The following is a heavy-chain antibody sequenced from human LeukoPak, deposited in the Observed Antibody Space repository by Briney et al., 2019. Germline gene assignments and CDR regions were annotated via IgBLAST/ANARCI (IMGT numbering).Heavy chain of an antibody. CDR1: GGSFSGYY. J-gene: IGHJ5*02. CDR3: ARSYNWNYVGFDP. Sequence: SETLSLTCAVYGGSFSGYYWSWIRQPPGKGLEWIGEINHSGSTNYNPSLKSRVTISVDTSKNQFSLKLSSVTAADTAVYYCARSYNWNYVGFDPWGQGTLVTVSS. D-gene: IGHD1-7*01. CDR2: INHSGST. V-gene: IGHV4-34*01.